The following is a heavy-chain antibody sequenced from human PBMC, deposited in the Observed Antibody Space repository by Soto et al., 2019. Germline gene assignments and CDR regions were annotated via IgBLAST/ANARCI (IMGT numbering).Heavy chain of an antibody. CDR3: ARSDGGSSGFYYYYGMDV. Sequence: SETLTLTCTVSGCSISTSSYYWGWLRQPTRKGLEWIGSIYYRGSTYYNPSLKSRVTISVDTSKNQFSLKLSSVTAADAAVYYCARSDGGSSGFYYYYGMDVWGQGTTVTVSS. CDR2: IYYRGST. D-gene: IGHD6-13*01. CDR1: GCSISTSSYY. V-gene: IGHV4-39*01. J-gene: IGHJ6*02.